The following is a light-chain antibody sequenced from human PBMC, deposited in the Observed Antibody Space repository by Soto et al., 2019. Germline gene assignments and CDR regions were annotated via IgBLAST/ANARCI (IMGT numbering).Light chain of an antibody. Sequence: QSALTQPASVSGSPGQSITISCTGTSSDIGGYNYVSWDQQHPGKAPKLMIYEVSNRPSEVSNRFSGSKSGNTASLTISGLQAEDEADYYCSSYTRSNTLVFGTGTKVTVL. V-gene: IGLV2-14*01. J-gene: IGLJ1*01. CDR2: EVS. CDR1: SSDIGGYNY. CDR3: SSYTRSNTLV.